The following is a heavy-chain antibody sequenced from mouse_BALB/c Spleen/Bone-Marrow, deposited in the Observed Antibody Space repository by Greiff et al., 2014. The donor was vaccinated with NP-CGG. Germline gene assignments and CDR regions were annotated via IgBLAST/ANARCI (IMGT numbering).Heavy chain of an antibody. CDR2: IHYSGST. CDR1: GYSITSGYN. CDR3: ARDYDYPWFAY. D-gene: IGHD2-4*01. J-gene: IGHJ3*01. Sequence: VQLQQSGPDLVKPSQSLSLTRTVTGYSITSGYNWHWIRQFPGNKLEWMGYIHYSGSTDYNPSLKSRISITRDTSKNQFFLQLISVTTEDTATYYCARDYDYPWFAYWGQGTLVTVSA. V-gene: IGHV3-1*02.